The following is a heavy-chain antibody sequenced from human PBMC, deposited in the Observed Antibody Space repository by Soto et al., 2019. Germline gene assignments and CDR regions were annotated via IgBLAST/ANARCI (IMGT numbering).Heavy chain of an antibody. D-gene: IGHD6-19*01. Sequence: QVQLVESGGGVVQPGRSLRLSCAASGFTFSSYGMHWVRQAPGTGLEWVAVISYDGSNKYFAESVKGRFTIYRDNSKNTLYLQMKSLRAEDTAVYYCAKEARSGWYYFDYWGQGTLVTVSS. V-gene: IGHV3-30*18. CDR2: ISYDGSNK. J-gene: IGHJ4*02. CDR3: AKEARSGWYYFDY. CDR1: GFTFSSYG.